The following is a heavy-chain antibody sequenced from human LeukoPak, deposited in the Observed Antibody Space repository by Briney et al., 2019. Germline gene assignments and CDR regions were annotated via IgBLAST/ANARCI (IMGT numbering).Heavy chain of an antibody. CDR2: ISDTGSSI. D-gene: IGHD3-16*01. Sequence: GGSLRLSCEASGLSFSDFYMAWIRQAPGKGLEWVAYISDTGSSIDYADSVKGRFTMSRDNAKKSLYLQMNSLRAEDTAVYYCASGVPQNYYYYYYMDVWGNGTTVTVSS. J-gene: IGHJ6*03. CDR3: ASGVPQNYYYYYYMDV. CDR1: GLSFSDFY. V-gene: IGHV3-11*04.